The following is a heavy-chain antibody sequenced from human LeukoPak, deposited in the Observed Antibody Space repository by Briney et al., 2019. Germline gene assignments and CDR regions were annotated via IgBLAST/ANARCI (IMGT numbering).Heavy chain of an antibody. V-gene: IGHV1-69*13. CDR2: IIPIFGTA. CDR1: GGTFSSYA. CDR3: ARKSDDSSSWSYYFDY. Sequence: GASVKVSCKASGGTFSSYAISWVRQAPGQGLEWMGGIIPIFGTANYAQKFQGRVTITADESTSTAYMELSSLRSEDTAVYYCARKSDDSSSWSYYFDYWGQGTLVTVSS. J-gene: IGHJ4*02. D-gene: IGHD6-13*01.